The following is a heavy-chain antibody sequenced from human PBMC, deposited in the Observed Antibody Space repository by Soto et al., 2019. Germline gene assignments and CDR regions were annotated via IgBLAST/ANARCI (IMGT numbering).Heavy chain of an antibody. J-gene: IGHJ6*02. CDR2: IYQSGSA. Sequence: LSLTCTVSGGSITSGGYSWSWIRQSPGQGLEWIGYIYQSGSAFYNPSLKTRATILVDRSKNQFSLNLTSVTAADAAVYYCARASYGVDLWGQGTTVTVSS. V-gene: IGHV4-30-2*06. CDR1: GGSITSGGYS. CDR3: ARASYGVDL.